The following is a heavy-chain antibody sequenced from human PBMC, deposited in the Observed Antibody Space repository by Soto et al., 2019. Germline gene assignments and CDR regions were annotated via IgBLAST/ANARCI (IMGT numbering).Heavy chain of an antibody. Sequence: SVKVSCKASGYTFTSYGISWVRQAPGQGLERMGWISAYNGNTNYAQKLQGRVTMTTDTSTSTAYMELRSLRSDDTAVYYCARDLPRFLEWLFEDDYDSYGMDVWCQGTQGTVSS. D-gene: IGHD3-3*01. CDR2: ISAYNGNT. J-gene: IGHJ6*02. CDR1: GYTFTSYG. CDR3: ARDLPRFLEWLFEDDYDSYGMDV. V-gene: IGHV1-18*01.